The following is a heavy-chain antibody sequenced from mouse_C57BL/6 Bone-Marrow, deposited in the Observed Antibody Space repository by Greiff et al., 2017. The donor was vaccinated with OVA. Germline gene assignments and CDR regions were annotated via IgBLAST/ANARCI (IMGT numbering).Heavy chain of an antibody. CDR3: ARDSNRAWFAY. CDR2: INPSNGGT. J-gene: IGHJ3*01. CDR1: GYTFTSYW. Sequence: VQLQQPGTELVKPGASVKLSCKASGYTFTSYWMHWVKQRPGQGLEWIGNINPSNGGTNYKEKVKSKATLTVDKSSSTAYLQLSSLTSEDSAVYYCARDSNRAWFAYWGQGTLVTVSA. D-gene: IGHD2-5*01. V-gene: IGHV1-53*01.